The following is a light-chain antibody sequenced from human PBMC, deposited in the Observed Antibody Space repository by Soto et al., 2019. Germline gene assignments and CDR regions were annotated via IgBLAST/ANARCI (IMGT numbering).Light chain of an antibody. CDR3: QHYKTWPLS. V-gene: IGKV3-15*01. CDR1: QSIGST. Sequence: EIVMTQSPATLPVSPGERDTLSCRASQSIGSTLAWYQQKPGQSPRLLIYDASTRATGIPARFSGIVSGTEFTLIISSLQSEDFAVYYCQHYKTWPLSFGGGTKVDIK. CDR2: DAS. J-gene: IGKJ4*01.